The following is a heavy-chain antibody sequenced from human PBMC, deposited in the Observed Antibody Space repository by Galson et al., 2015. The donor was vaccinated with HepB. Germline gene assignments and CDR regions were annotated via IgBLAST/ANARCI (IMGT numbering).Heavy chain of an antibody. CDR2: ISYDGSNK. CDR1: GFTFSSYA. J-gene: IGHJ4*02. Sequence: SLRLSCAASGFTFSSYAMHWVRQAPGKGLEWVAVISYDGSNKYYADSVKGRFTISRDNSKNTLYLQMNSLRAEDTAVYYCARDPRSSWNFDYWGQGTLVTVSS. D-gene: IGHD6-13*01. V-gene: IGHV3-30-3*01. CDR3: ARDPRSSWNFDY.